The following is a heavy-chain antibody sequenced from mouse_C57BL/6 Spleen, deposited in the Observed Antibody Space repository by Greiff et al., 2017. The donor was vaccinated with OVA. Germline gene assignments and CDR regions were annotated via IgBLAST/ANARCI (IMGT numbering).Heavy chain of an antibody. Sequence: VQLQQSGGDLVKPGGSLKLSCAASGFTFSSYGMSWVRQTPDKRLEWVATISSGGSYTYYPDSVKGRFTISRDNAKNTLYLQMSSLKSEDTAMYYCARHGKGYFDYWGQGTTLTVSS. CDR1: GFTFSSYG. D-gene: IGHD4-1*01. CDR3: ARHGKGYFDY. V-gene: IGHV5-6*01. J-gene: IGHJ2*01. CDR2: ISSGGSYT.